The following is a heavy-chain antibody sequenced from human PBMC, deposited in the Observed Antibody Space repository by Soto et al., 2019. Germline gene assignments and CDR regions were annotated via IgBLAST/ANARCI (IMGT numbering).Heavy chain of an antibody. CDR3: AERPLSYSTSIFGG. J-gene: IGHJ4*01. D-gene: IGHD6-6*01. V-gene: IGHV3-23*01. CDR2: ISDRDGST. Sequence: GGSLRLSCVGSGFTFSSHAMSWVRQAPGKGLEWVSAISDRDGSTNYADSVKGRFTISRDNSKNTLFLPMSSLRVADTAVYYCAERPLSYSTSIFGGGDQGTQFAVSS. CDR1: GFTFSSHA.